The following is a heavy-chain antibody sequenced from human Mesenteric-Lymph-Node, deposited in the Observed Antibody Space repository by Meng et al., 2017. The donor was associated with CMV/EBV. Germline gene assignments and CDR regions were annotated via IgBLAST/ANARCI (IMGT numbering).Heavy chain of an antibody. D-gene: IGHD5-18*01. V-gene: IGHV2-5*02. J-gene: IGHJ4*02. CDR3: AHSRGYSYGYDY. CDR2: IYWDDDK. CDR1: GFSRSTSGVG. Sequence: TFSGFSRSTSGVGVGWIRQPPGEALAWLALIYWDDDKRYSPSLKNRLTITKDTSKNQVVLTVANMDPLDTATYYCAHSRGYSYGYDYWGQGTLVTVSS.